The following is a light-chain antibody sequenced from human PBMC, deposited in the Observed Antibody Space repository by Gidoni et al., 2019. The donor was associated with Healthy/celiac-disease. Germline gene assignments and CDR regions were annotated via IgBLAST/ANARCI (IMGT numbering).Light chain of an antibody. CDR1: QGSSSW. Sequence: DIKMIQSPSSVSASVGDRVTITCRASQGSSSWLAWYQQKPGKAPKLLIYAASSLQSGVPSRFSGSGSGTDFTLTISSLQPEDFATYYCQQANSFPLFTFGPGTKVDIK. V-gene: IGKV1-12*01. CDR3: QQANSFPLFT. J-gene: IGKJ3*01. CDR2: AAS.